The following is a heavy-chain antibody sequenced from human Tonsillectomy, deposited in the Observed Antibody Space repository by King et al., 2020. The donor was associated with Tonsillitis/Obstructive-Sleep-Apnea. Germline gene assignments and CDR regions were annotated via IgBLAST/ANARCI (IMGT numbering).Heavy chain of an antibody. CDR2: ISGSGGST. D-gene: IGHD3-3*01. Sequence: VQLVESGGGLVQPGGSLRLSCAASGFTFSSYAMSWVRQAPGKGLEWVSAISGSGGSTYYADSVKGRFTISRDNSKNTLYLQMNSLKAEDTAVYYCAKDIYYDFWSGRDGTGPRGMDVWGQGTTVTVSS. J-gene: IGHJ6*02. V-gene: IGHV3-23*04. CDR1: GFTFSSYA. CDR3: AKDIYYDFWSGRDGTGPRGMDV.